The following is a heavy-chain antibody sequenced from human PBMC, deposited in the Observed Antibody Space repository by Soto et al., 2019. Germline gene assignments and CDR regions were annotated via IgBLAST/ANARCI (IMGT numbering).Heavy chain of an antibody. CDR3: ARSRWVRVATKGVYHFYGMDV. J-gene: IGHJ6*02. CDR2: INPSGGST. V-gene: IGHV1-46*01. Sequence: QVQLVPSGAEVKKSGASVRISCRASGYTFTGYFLHWVRQAPGEGLEWMGIINPSGGSTTYAQTCHGRVKLTTATSTITLYMELTRLRSDDTAVYFCARSRWVRVATKGVYHFYGMDVWGQGTAVTVS. CDR1: GYTFTGYF. D-gene: IGHD2-8*01.